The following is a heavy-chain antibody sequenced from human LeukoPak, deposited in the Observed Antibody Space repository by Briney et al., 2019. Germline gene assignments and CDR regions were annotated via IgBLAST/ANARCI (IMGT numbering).Heavy chain of an antibody. CDR3: AKVATPRGYCSGGCCYCFDY. CDR2: ISDSGGST. CDR1: GFTFSSYA. V-gene: IGHV3-23*01. J-gene: IGHJ4*02. Sequence: PGGSLRLSCAASGFTFSSYAMSWVRQAPGKGLEWVSGISDSGGSTFYADSVKGRFTISRDNSKNTLYLQMNRLRAEDTAVYSCAKVATPRGYCSGGCCYCFDYWGQGTLVTVSS. D-gene: IGHD2-15*01.